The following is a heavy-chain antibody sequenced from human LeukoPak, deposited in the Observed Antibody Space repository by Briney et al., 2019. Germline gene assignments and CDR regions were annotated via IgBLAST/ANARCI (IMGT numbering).Heavy chain of an antibody. V-gene: IGHV1-18*01. CDR3: ARDHRKNVVVVPDAIYYYYMDV. Sequence: ASVKVSCKSSGYTFTSYGITWVREAPGQGLEWVGWINGYNGNTNYAQKLQGRDTMTTDTSTSTAYMELRSLKSDDTAVYYCARDHRKNVVVVPDAIYYYYMDVWGEGTTVTVSS. CDR2: INGYNGNT. J-gene: IGHJ6*03. CDR1: GYTFTSYG. D-gene: IGHD2-2*02.